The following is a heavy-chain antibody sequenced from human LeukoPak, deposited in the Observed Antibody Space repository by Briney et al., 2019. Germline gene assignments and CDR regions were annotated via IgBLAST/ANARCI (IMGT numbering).Heavy chain of an antibody. J-gene: IGHJ4*02. Sequence: GGSLRLSCAASGLTFSSHWMHWVRQAPGKGLVWVSRITNDGSSTTYADSVKGRFTISRDNAKNMLYLQVNSLRAEDTAVYYCARDRQGAPDYWGQGTLVTVSS. CDR1: GLTFSSHW. CDR3: ARDRQGAPDY. CDR2: ITNDGSST. D-gene: IGHD1-26*01. V-gene: IGHV3-74*01.